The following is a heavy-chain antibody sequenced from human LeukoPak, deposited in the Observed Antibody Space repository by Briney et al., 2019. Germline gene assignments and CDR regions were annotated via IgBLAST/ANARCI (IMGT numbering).Heavy chain of an antibody. CDR3: ARDLRNKGMDV. D-gene: IGHD2/OR15-2a*01. Sequence: GGSLRLSCAASGFTLGDYYMSWIRQTPGKGLEWISNIGRSGSPIYYADSVKGRFTISRDNAKNSLYLQMNSLRADNTAVYYCARDLRNKGMDVWGQGTTVTVSS. V-gene: IGHV3-11*01. J-gene: IGHJ6*02. CDR2: IGRSGSPI. CDR1: GFTLGDYY.